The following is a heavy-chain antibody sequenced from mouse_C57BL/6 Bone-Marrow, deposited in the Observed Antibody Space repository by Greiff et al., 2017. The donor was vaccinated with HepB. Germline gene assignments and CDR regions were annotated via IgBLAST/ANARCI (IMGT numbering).Heavy chain of an antibody. V-gene: IGHV1-69*01. Sequence: VQLQQPGAELVKPGASVKLSCKASGYTFTSYWMHWVKQRPGRGLEWIGEIDPSDSYTNYNQKFKGKSTLTVDKSSSTAYMQLSSLTSEDSAVYYCARGGYYGSSFYWYFDVWGTGTTVTVSS. CDR1: GYTFTSYW. D-gene: IGHD1-1*01. CDR2: IDPSDSYT. J-gene: IGHJ1*03. CDR3: ARGGYYGSSFYWYFDV.